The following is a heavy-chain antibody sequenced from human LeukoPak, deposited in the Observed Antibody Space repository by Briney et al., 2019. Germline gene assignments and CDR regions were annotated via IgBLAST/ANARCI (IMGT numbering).Heavy chain of an antibody. V-gene: IGHV3-64*01. D-gene: IGHD3-3*01. CDR3: ARGRVFDY. Sequence: GGSLRLSCAASGFTFSSYAMHWVRQAPGKGLEYVSAISSNGGSTYYANSVKGRFTISRDNSKNTLYLQMGSLRAEDMAVYYCARGRVFDYWGQGTLVTVS. J-gene: IGHJ4*02. CDR1: GFTFSSYA. CDR2: ISSNGGST.